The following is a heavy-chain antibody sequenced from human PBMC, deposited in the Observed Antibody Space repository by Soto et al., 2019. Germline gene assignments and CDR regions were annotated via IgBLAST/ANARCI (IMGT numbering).Heavy chain of an antibody. CDR1: GYTVTSYG. Sequence: ASVKVSCKASGYTVTSYGISWVRQAPGQGLEWMGWISAYNGNTNYAQKLQGRVTMTTDTSTSTAYMELRSLRSDDTAVYYCARDIDGGYYDYIWGSYRYRFAFDIWGQGTMVTVSS. CDR3: ARDIDGGYYDYIWGSYRYRFAFDI. V-gene: IGHV1-18*01. CDR2: ISAYNGNT. D-gene: IGHD3-16*02. J-gene: IGHJ3*02.